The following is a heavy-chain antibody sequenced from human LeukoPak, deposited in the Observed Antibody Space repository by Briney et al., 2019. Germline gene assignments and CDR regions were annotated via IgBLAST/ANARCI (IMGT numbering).Heavy chain of an antibody. J-gene: IGHJ4*02. D-gene: IGHD6-19*01. Sequence: GGTLSLSCAASGATLSDFWWNWVRQAPGKGLEWVANIKQDGREKNYVDSVKGRFTISRDNAKNSAYLQMNNLRVDDTAVYYCVGGYGWLPDYWGQGTLVTVSS. CDR2: IKQDGREK. CDR1: GATLSDFW. CDR3: VGGYGWLPDY. V-gene: IGHV3-7*04.